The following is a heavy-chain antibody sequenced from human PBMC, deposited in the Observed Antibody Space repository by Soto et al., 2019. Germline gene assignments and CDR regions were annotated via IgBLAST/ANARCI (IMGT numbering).Heavy chain of an antibody. D-gene: IGHD3-22*01. Sequence: QVQLQESGPGLVKPSQTLSLTCTVSGGSISSGAYYWSWIRQHPGKGLEWIGYIYYSGSTYYNPSLESRVTISVATASNQVSLKLSSVTAADTAVYYCARVPRPYYYDSSGYAAYYDYWGQGTLVTVSS. J-gene: IGHJ4*02. CDR3: ARVPRPYYYDSSGYAAYYDY. CDR1: GGSISSGAYY. CDR2: IYYSGST. V-gene: IGHV4-31*03.